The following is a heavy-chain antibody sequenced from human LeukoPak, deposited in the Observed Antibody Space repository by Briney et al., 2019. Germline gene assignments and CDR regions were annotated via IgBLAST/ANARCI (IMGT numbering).Heavy chain of an antibody. D-gene: IGHD3-9*01. CDR1: GFTFSSYA. Sequence: HPGGSLRLSCAASGFTFSSYAMHWVRQAPGKGLEWVAVISYDGSNKYYADSVKGRFTISRDNSKNTLYPQMNSLRAEDTAVYYCANLYYDILTGPPRGPYYYGMDVWGQGTTVTVSS. CDR2: ISYDGSNK. V-gene: IGHV3-30-3*01. J-gene: IGHJ6*02. CDR3: ANLYYDILTGPPRGPYYYGMDV.